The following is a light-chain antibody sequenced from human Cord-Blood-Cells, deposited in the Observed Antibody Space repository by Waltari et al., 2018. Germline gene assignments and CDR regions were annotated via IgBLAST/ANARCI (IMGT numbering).Light chain of an antibody. CDR2: DVS. Sequence: QSALTQPRSVSGSPGQSVTISCTGTSSDVGGYNYVSWYQQHLGKAPKLMIYDVSKRPSGVPDRFSGSKSGNTASLTISGLRAEDEADYYCCSYAGSYTGVFGGGTKLTVL. CDR3: CSYAGSYTGV. V-gene: IGLV2-11*01. CDR1: SSDVGGYNY. J-gene: IGLJ3*02.